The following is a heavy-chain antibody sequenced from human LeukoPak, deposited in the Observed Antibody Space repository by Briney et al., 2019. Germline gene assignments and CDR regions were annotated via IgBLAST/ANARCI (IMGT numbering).Heavy chain of an antibody. Sequence: ASVKVSCKASGYTFTSYGISWVRQAPGQGLEWMGWISAYNGNTNYAQKHQGRVTMTTDTSTSTAYMELRSLRSDDTAVYYCARVYSSSSRNWFDPWGQGTLVTVSS. J-gene: IGHJ5*02. CDR2: ISAYNGNT. V-gene: IGHV1-18*01. CDR1: GYTFTSYG. CDR3: ARVYSSSSRNWFDP. D-gene: IGHD6-6*01.